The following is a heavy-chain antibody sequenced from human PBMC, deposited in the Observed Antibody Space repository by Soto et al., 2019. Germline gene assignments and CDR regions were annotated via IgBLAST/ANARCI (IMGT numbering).Heavy chain of an antibody. V-gene: IGHV3-30-3*01. Sequence: GGSLRLSCAASGFTFSSYAMHWVRQAPGKGLEWVAVISYDGSNKYYADSVKGRFTISRDNSKNTLYLQMNSLRAEDTAVYYCARESSGYYFSPYYFDYWGQGTLVTVSS. J-gene: IGHJ4*02. CDR2: ISYDGSNK. D-gene: IGHD3-22*01. CDR3: ARESSGYYFSPYYFDY. CDR1: GFTFSSYA.